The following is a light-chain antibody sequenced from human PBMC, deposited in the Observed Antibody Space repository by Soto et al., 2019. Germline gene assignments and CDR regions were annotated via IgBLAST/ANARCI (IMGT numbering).Light chain of an antibody. CDR1: QSVSSY. CDR3: QQRSNWPPL. CDR2: DAS. Sequence: EIVLTQSPATLSFSPGERATLSCRASQSVSSYLAWYQQKPGQAPRLLIYDASNRATGIPARFSGSGSGTDFTLTISSLEPEDFAVYYCQQRSNWPPLFGGGTKVDIK. J-gene: IGKJ4*01. V-gene: IGKV3-11*01.